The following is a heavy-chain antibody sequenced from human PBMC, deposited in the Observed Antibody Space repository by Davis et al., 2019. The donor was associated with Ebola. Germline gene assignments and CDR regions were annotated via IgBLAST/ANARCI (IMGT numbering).Heavy chain of an antibody. D-gene: IGHD5-12*01. J-gene: IGHJ6*02. CDR2: IWYDGSNK. V-gene: IGHV3-33*01. Sequence: PGGSLRLSCAASGFTFSSYGMHWVRQAPGTGLEWVAVIWYDGSNKYYADSVKGRFTISRDNSKNTLYLQMNSLRAEDTAVYYCARESGYSGYHYYYGMDVWGQGTTVTVSS. CDR3: ARESGYSGYHYYYGMDV. CDR1: GFTFSSYG.